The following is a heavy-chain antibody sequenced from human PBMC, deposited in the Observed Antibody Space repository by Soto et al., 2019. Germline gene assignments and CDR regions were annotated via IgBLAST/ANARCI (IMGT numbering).Heavy chain of an antibody. CDR3: AKDGEGYFDWSLKAGPYYFDY. V-gene: IGHV3-23*01. J-gene: IGHJ4*02. CDR1: GFTFSSYA. D-gene: IGHD3-9*01. Sequence: GGSLRLSCAASGFTFSSYAMSWVRQAPGKGLEWVSAISGSGGSTYYADSVKGRFTISRDNSKNTLYLQMNSLRAEDTAVYYCAKDGEGYFDWSLKAGPYYFDYWGQGTLVTVS. CDR2: ISGSGGST.